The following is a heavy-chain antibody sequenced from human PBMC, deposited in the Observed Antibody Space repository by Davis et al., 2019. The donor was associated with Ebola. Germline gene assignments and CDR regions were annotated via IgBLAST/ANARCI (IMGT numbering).Heavy chain of an antibody. CDR1: GGSISSYY. D-gene: IGHD3-9*01. CDR3: ARLGRYFDWLSY. V-gene: IGHV4-59*08. J-gene: IGHJ4*02. Sequence: SETLSLTCTVSGGSISSYYWSWIRQPPGKGLEWIGEIYHSGSTNYNPSLKSRVAISVDKSKNQFSLKLSSVTAADTAVYYCARLGRYFDWLSYWGQGTLVTVSS. CDR2: IYHSGST.